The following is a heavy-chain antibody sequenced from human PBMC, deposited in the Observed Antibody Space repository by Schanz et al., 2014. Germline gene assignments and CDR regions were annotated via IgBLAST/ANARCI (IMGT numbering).Heavy chain of an antibody. V-gene: IGHV3-30*04. Sequence: VQLLESGGGLVQPGGSLRLSCAASGFTFSSYALHRVRQAPGKGLEWVAFVPFDGSQKFYADSVKGRFTISRDNSKNTVYLQMNSLRPGDTAVYYCARESSNDIVLVPGAVFDHWGQGILVTVSS. D-gene: IGHD2-2*01. J-gene: IGHJ4*02. CDR1: GFTFSSYA. CDR3: ARESSNDIVLVPGAVFDH. CDR2: VPFDGSQK.